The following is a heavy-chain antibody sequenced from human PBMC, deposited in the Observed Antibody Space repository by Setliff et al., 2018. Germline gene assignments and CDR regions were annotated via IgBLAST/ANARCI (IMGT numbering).Heavy chain of an antibody. CDR3: ARERIYDGLNYNGMDV. V-gene: IGHV1-18*01. CDR1: GYTFSNYG. CDR2: ISGYDGNT. J-gene: IGHJ6*01. D-gene: IGHD3-3*01. Sequence: GASVKVSCKTSGYTFSNYGVSWVRQAPGQGLEWMGWISGYDGNTKYAQNLHGRVTMTTDTSTTTAYMELRSLRSDDTAVYYCARERIYDGLNYNGMDVWGQGITVTVSS.